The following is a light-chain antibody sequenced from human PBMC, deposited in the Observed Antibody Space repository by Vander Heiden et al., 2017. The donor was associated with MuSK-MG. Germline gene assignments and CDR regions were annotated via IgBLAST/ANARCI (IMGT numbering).Light chain of an antibody. Sequence: IHLTQSPSSLSASIGDRVTIPSRARQCIRSYLDRHQQTPWKAPKLLIYGVSTVQIGVPSTFTGSGSGTDFTLTIMSPHPEDLATYYSQHLNSYPFTFSGGTKVEIK. CDR3: QHLNSYPFT. V-gene: IGKV1-9*01. J-gene: IGKJ4*01. CDR1: QCIRSY. CDR2: GVS.